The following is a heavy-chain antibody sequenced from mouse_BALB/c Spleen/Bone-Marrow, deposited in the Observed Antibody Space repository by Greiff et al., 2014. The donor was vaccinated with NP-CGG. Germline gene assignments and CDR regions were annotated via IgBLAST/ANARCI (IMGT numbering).Heavy chain of an antibody. CDR3: TQGY. Sequence: LQQPGSELVRPGASVELSCKASGYTFTSYWMHWVKQRPGQGLEWIGNIYPGSGSTNYDEKFKSKATLTVDTSSSTAYMQLSSLTSEDSAVYYCTQGYWGQGTTLTVSS. J-gene: IGHJ2*01. V-gene: IGHV1S22*01. CDR1: GYTFTSYW. CDR2: IYPGSGST.